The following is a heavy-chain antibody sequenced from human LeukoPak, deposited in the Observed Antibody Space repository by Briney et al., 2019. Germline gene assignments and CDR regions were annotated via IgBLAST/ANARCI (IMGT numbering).Heavy chain of an antibody. Sequence: SVKVSCKASGATFSSYAISWVRQAPGQGLEWMGGIIPIFGTANYAQKFKGRVTITTDESTSTAYMELSSLRSEDTAVYYCARGGVVPADWFDPWGQGTLVTVSS. CDR3: ARGGVVPADWFDP. CDR2: IIPIFGTA. CDR1: GATFSSYA. J-gene: IGHJ5*02. D-gene: IGHD2-2*01. V-gene: IGHV1-69*05.